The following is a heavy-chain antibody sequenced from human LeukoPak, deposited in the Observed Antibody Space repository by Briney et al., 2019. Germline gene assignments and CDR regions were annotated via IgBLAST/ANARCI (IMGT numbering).Heavy chain of an antibody. D-gene: IGHD3-10*01. J-gene: IGHJ4*02. Sequence: SETLSLTCTVSGGSISNYDWSWIRQPAGKGLEWIGRIYTSGSTNYNPSLKSRVTISVDTSKNQFSLKLSSVTAADTAVYYCARRGKKPKDYYGSGSYPLPWYYFDYWGQGTLVTVSS. CDR1: GGSISNYD. V-gene: IGHV4-4*07. CDR2: IYTSGST. CDR3: ARRGKKPKDYYGSGSYPLPWYYFDY.